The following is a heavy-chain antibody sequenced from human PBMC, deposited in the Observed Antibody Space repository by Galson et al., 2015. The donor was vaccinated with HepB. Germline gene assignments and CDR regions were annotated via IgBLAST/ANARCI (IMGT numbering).Heavy chain of an antibody. J-gene: IGHJ4*02. CDR1: GYTFSNVW. CDR2: ITSDGTTM. D-gene: IGHD4-11*01. Sequence: SLRLSCAVSGYTFSNVWMSWVRQSPGQGLEWVSYITSDGTTMYYADSVKGRFTISRDNAKNSLYLEMNSLRAEDTAVYYCTRGQTTSEYWGQGTLVTVSS. V-gene: IGHV3-11*01. CDR3: TRGQTTSEY.